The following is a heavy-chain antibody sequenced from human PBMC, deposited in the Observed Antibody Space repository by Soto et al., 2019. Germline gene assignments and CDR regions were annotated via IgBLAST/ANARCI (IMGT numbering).Heavy chain of an antibody. CDR1: GFTFSSHA. D-gene: IGHD3-9*01. CDR2: ITGSGVTT. J-gene: IGHJ4*02. Sequence: GGSLRLSCAASGFTFSSHAMSWVRQAPGQGLEWVSTITGSGVTTVYADSVRGRFTISRANSKNTVYLQMNSLRAEDTAVYYCAKAPMGRYFDWFQSGFDYWGQGTLVTVSS. CDR3: AKAPMGRYFDWFQSGFDY. V-gene: IGHV3-23*01.